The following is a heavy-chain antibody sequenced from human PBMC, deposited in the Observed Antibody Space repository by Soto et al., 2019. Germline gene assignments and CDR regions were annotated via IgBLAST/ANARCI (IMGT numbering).Heavy chain of an antibody. CDR3: EAEMTFGKLSVV. J-gene: IGHJ6*02. V-gene: IGHV1-69*01. D-gene: IGHD3-16*02. Sequence: QVQLVQSGAEVKKPGSSVKVSCKASGDTDTNYVISWVRQAPGQGLEWMGGIFPKFGTTYSAQKLQDRLTITADESTSTVYLQLSSLRIDDTAVYYCEAEMTFGKLSVVWGQWTTFNVSS. CDR2: IFPKFGTT. CDR1: GDTDTNYV.